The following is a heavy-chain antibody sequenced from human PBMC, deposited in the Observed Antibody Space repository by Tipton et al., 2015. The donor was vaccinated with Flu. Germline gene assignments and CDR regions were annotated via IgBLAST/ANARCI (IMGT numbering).Heavy chain of an antibody. CDR2: MTQTGSTI. CDR3: ARDFSREGVDY. J-gene: IGHJ4*02. D-gene: IGHD2/OR15-2a*01. V-gene: IGHV3-48*03. Sequence: SLRLSCVGSGFRLSDHEMNWVRQAPGKGLEWLAYMTQTGSTIHYASSVKGRFTISRDNAKNSLYLQMDSLRVEDTAVYFCARDFSREGVDYWGQGTLVTVSA. CDR1: GFRLSDHE.